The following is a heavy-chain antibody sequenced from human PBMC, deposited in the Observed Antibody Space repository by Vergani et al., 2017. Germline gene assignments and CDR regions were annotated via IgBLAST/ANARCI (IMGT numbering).Heavy chain of an antibody. CDR1: GGSISSGGYY. Sequence: QVQLQESGPGLVKPSQTLSLTCTVSGGSISSGGYYWSWIRQPPGKGLEWIGYIYYSGSTNYNPSLKSRVTISVDTSKNQFSLKLSSVTAADTAVYYCARDYYDAADDAFDIWGQGTMVTVSS. J-gene: IGHJ3*02. CDR3: ARDYYDAADDAFDI. D-gene: IGHD3-22*01. CDR2: IYYSGST. V-gene: IGHV4-61*08.